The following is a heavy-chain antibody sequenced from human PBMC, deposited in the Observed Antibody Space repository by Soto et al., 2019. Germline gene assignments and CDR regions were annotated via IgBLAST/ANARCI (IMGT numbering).Heavy chain of an antibody. J-gene: IGHJ6*02. CDR2: IIPIFGTA. Sequence: QVQLVQSGAEVKKPGSSVKVSCKASGGTFSSYAISWVRQAPGQGLEWMGGIIPIFGTANYAQKFQDRVTITADESTSTAYMELSSLKSEDTVVYYCARDSSSAELFGYYYGMNVWGQGSTVTVS. D-gene: IGHD1-26*01. V-gene: IGHV1-69*01. CDR1: GGTFSSYA. CDR3: ARDSSSAELFGYYYGMNV.